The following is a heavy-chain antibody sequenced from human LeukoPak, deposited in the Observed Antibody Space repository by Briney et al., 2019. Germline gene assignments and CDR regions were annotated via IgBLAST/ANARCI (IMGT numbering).Heavy chain of an antibody. V-gene: IGHV1-3*01. Sequence: ASVKVSCKASGYTFTSYAMHWVRQAPGQRLEWMGWINVGNGNTKYSQKFQGRVTITRDTSASTAYIELSGLRSEDTAVYYCARETTSWFDPWGQGTLVTVSS. D-gene: IGHD4-11*01. CDR3: ARETTSWFDP. CDR2: INVGNGNT. CDR1: GYTFTSYA. J-gene: IGHJ5*02.